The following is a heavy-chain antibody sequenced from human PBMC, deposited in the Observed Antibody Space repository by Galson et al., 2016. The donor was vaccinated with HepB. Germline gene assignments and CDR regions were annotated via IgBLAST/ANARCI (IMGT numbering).Heavy chain of an antibody. CDR3: ARVPAGSGSAPSYSYDAMDL. D-gene: IGHD3-3*01. V-gene: IGHV1-2*02. CDR2: INPNSGAT. J-gene: IGHJ6*04. CDR1: GYTFIAYY. Sequence: SVKVSCKASGYTFIAYYIHWVRQAPGQGLQWLGWINPNSGATTYLEKFQGRVTMTRDTSISTAYVDLSGLRAHDTAVYYCARVPAGSGSAPSYSYDAMDLWGKGTTVTVSS.